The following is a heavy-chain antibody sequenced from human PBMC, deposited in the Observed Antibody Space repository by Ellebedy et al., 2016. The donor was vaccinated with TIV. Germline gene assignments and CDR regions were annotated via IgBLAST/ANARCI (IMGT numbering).Heavy chain of an antibody. CDR3: ARGGYDAFYLDY. CDR2: ITRDGGST. J-gene: IGHJ4*02. V-gene: IGHV3-74*01. CDR1: GFTFSSYW. Sequence: GESLKISCVVSGFTFSSYWMHWVRQAPGKGLVWVSRITRDGGSTNYADSVKGRFTISRDNAKNTVYLHMNGLRADDTAVYYCARGGYDAFYLDYWGQGILVTVSS. D-gene: IGHD5-12*01.